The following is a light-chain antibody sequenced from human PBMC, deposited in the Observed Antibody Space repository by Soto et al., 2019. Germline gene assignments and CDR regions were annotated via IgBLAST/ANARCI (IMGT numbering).Light chain of an antibody. J-gene: IGLJ2*01. CDR3: QSYDNSLSGSKV. V-gene: IGLV1-40*01. Sequence: QSVLTQPPSVCGAPGQRVTISFTGRSSNIGAGYDVHWYQQLPGTAPKLLIYGNNNRPSGVPDRFSGSKSGTSASLAITGLRAEDEADYYCQSYDNSLSGSKVFGGGTKLTVL. CDR1: SSNIGAGYD. CDR2: GNN.